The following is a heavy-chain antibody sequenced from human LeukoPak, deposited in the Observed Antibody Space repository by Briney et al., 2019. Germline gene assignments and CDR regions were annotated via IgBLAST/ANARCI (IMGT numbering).Heavy chain of an antibody. CDR3: ARDFWNFDDSRGYYRDFDS. J-gene: IGHJ5*01. Sequence: ASVKVSCKATSYISWVRQAPGQGLEWMGWIGSYAGDTYYAQKFQGRVTVTTDTSSSTAYMGPRSLRSDDTAVYYCARDFWNFDDSRGYYRDFDSWGQGTLVTVSS. V-gene: IGHV1-18*01. CDR1: TSY. CDR2: IGSYAGDT. D-gene: IGHD3-22*01.